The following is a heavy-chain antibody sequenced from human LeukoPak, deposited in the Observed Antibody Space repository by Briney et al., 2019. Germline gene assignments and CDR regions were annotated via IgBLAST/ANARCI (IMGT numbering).Heavy chain of an antibody. J-gene: IGHJ6*03. D-gene: IGHD4-17*01. CDR1: GYSFTDYY. CDR3: ARVYLTVTASHYHYYMDV. CDR2: VNPDSGAT. Sequence: ASVKVSCKASGYSFTDYYIHWVRQAPGQGLEWMGWVNPDSGATNYAQKFQGRVTMTRDTSIRTAYMHLNRLRSDDTAVYYCARVYLTVTASHYHYYMDVWGEGTTVTIS. V-gene: IGHV1-2*02.